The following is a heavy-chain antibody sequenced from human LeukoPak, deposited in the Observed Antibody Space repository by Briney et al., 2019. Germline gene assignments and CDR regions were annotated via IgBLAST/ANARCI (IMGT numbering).Heavy chain of an antibody. V-gene: IGHV4-61*02. J-gene: IGHJ5*02. Sequence: PSQTLSLTCTVSSGSISSGSYDWSWLRQPAGKGLEWIGRIYTSRSTNYNPSLKGRVTIPVDTSKTQFSLKLSSVTAADTAVYYCARGYSSSWYSYQTAWFDPWGQGTLVTVSS. CDR1: SGSISSGSYD. CDR2: IYTSRST. CDR3: ARGYSSSWYSYQTAWFDP. D-gene: IGHD6-13*01.